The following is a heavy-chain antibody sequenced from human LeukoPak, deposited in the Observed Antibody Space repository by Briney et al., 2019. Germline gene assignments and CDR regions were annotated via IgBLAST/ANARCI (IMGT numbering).Heavy chain of an antibody. D-gene: IGHD6-19*01. V-gene: IGHV3-21*01. Sequence: PGGSLRLSCAASGFTFSTYAMSWVRQAPGKGLEWVSSISSSSSYIYYADSVKGRFTISRDNAKNSLYLQMNSLSAEDTAVYYCASSTDSRGLDYWGQGTLVTVSS. CDR1: GFTFSTYA. J-gene: IGHJ4*02. CDR3: ASSTDSRGLDY. CDR2: ISSSSSYI.